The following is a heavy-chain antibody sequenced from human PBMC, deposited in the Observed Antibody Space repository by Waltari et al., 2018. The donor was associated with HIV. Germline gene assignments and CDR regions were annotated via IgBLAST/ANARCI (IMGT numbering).Heavy chain of an antibody. CDR1: GGSFSGYY. CDR3: ARGPIPGESIEYYFDY. V-gene: IGHV4-34*01. D-gene: IGHD3-10*01. Sequence: QVQLQQWGAGLLKPSETLSLTCAVYGGSFSGYYWSWIRQPPGKGLEWIGEINHSGSTNYNPSLKSRVTISVDTSKNQFSLKLSSVTAADTAVYYCARGPIPGESIEYYFDYWGQGTLVTVSS. J-gene: IGHJ4*02. CDR2: INHSGST.